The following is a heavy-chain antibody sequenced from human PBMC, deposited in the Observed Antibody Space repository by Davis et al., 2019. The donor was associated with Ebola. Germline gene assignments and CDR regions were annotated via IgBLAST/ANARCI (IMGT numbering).Heavy chain of an antibody. CDR3: ARCRSLGSYYYMDV. CDR2: IYADDSDT. D-gene: IGHD3-10*01. Sequence: GESLKISCKGSGFSFTNYWIGWVRQMPGKGLEWMGMIYADDSDTRYSPSFQGQVTIAADKSINTAYLQWSSLKASDTAVYYCARCRSLGSYYYMDVWGKGTTVTVSS. V-gene: IGHV5-51*06. CDR1: GFSFTNYW. J-gene: IGHJ6*03.